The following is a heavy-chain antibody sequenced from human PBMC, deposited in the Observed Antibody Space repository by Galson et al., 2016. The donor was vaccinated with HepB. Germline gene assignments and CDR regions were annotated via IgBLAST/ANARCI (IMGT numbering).Heavy chain of an antibody. CDR3: AGFRGWLRGGRYGMDV. CDR2: INHIGST. D-gene: IGHD5-12*01. CDR1: GGSFSGYY. V-gene: IGHV4-34*01. J-gene: IGHJ6*02. Sequence: SETLSLTCVVYGGSFSGYYWSWIRQPPGKGLEWIGEINHIGSTNYNPSLKSRVTMSKDTSKNQFSLNLSSVTAADAAVYFCAGFRGWLRGGRYGMDVWGQGTTVTVSS.